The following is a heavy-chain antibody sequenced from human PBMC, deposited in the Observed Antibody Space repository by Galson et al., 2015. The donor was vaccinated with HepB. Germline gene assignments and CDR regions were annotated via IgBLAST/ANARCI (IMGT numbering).Heavy chain of an antibody. CDR3: ARGWLYGDLLYYFDY. CDR1: GFTFSSYS. Sequence: SLRLSCAASGFTFSSYSMNWVRQAPGKGLEWVSYISSSSSTIYYADSVKGRFTISRDNAKNSLYLQMNSLRAEDTAVYYCARGWLYGDLLYYFDYWGQGTLVTVSS. V-gene: IGHV3-48*01. J-gene: IGHJ4*02. D-gene: IGHD4-17*01. CDR2: ISSSSSTI.